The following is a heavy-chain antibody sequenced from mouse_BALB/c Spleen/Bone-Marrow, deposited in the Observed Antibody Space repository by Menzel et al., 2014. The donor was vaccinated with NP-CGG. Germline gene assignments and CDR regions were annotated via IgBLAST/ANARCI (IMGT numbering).Heavy chain of an antibody. D-gene: IGHD1-1*02. CDR1: GYTFTSYW. J-gene: IGHJ2*01. CDR2: IFPGTVTP. CDR3: ARGEYGYLDY. V-gene: IGHV1S132*01. Sequence: QVQLQQSGAELVKPGASVKLSCKTSGYTFTSYWIQWVEQRPGQGLGWIGEIFPGTVTPYYNEKSKGKATLTIDPSSSTASMQLSSLISEDSAVYFCARGEYGYLDYWRQGDPLTV.